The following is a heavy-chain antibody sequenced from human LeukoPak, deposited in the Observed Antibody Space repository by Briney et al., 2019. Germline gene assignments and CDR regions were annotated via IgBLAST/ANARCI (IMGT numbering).Heavy chain of an antibody. CDR1: GYTFTGYY. CDR2: INPSGGST. Sequence: ASVKVSCKASGYTFTGYYMHWVRQAPGQGLEWMGIINPSGGSTSYAQKFQGRVTMTRDMSTSTVYMELSSLRSGDTAVYYCANHYDSSGLPSDWGQGTLVTVSS. CDR3: ANHYDSSGLPSD. V-gene: IGHV1-46*01. D-gene: IGHD3-22*01. J-gene: IGHJ4*02.